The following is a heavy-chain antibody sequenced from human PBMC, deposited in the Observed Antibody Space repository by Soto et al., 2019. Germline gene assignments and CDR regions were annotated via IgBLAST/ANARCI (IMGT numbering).Heavy chain of an antibody. D-gene: IGHD1-26*01. J-gene: IGHJ5*02. CDR1: GFFISDSNDH. CDR2: FYNSGSI. V-gene: IGHV4-39*01. CDR3: ATQEVGGSYVYTFDP. Sequence: SETLSLTCTFSGFFISDSNDHWGWIRQSPGQGLEWIGSFYNSGSIHYNPPLKSRVTISVDTSKNQLSLKLSSVTAADTAVYYCATQEVGGSYVYTFDPWGQGTLVTVSS.